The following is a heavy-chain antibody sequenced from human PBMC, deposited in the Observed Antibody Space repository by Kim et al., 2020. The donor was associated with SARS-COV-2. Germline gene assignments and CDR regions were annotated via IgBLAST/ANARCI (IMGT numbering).Heavy chain of an antibody. CDR1: GGSISSYY. V-gene: IGHV4-59*01. CDR3: ASYTTGADDYGDYSDGYYFDY. CDR2: IYYSGST. Sequence: SETLSLTCTVSGGSISSYYWSWIRQPPGKGLEWIGYIYYSGSTNYNPSLKSRVTISVDTSKNQFSLKLSSVTAADTAVYYCASYTTGADDYGDYSDGYYFDYWGQGTLVTVSS. J-gene: IGHJ4*02. D-gene: IGHD4-17*01.